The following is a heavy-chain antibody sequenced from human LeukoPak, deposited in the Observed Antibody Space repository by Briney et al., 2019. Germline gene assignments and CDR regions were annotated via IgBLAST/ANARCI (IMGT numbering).Heavy chain of an antibody. D-gene: IGHD2-2*01. J-gene: IGHJ5*02. CDR1: GGSISSYY. V-gene: IGHV4-59*08. CDR3: ARVGYCSSTSCYVRASWFDP. Sequence: PSETLSLTCTVSGGSISSYYWSWIRQPPGKGLEWIGYIYYSGSTNYNPSLKSRVTISVDTSKNQFSLKLSSVTAADTAVYYCARVGYCSSTSCYVRASWFDPWGQGTQVTVSS. CDR2: IYYSGST.